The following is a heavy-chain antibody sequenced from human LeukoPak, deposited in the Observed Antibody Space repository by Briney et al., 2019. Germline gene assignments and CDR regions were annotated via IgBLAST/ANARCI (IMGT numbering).Heavy chain of an antibody. CDR1: GFTLSSLA. J-gene: IGHJ4*02. CDR3: AKSGYNRFDY. D-gene: IGHD5-24*01. Sequence: GGALKPPCSASGFTLSSLAKSWVRQAPGQGLEWGSSISGSGSGGSTYYADSVKGRFNISRDNSKNTLYLQMNSLIAEDTAVYYCAKSGYNRFDYWGQGTRVTVPS. V-gene: IGHV3-23*01. CDR2: ISGSGSGGST.